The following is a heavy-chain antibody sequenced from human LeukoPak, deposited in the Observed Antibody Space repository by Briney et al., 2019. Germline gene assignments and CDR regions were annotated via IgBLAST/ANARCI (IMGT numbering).Heavy chain of an antibody. Sequence: PGGSLRLSCAASGFTFSGYAVHWVRQAPGKGLDWVAVISYDGTNKHYADSVKGRFTISRDNSKNTLQLHMNSLRAEDTALYYCARELRGVIGAVDVWGLGTMVTVSS. CDR1: GFTFSGYA. V-gene: IGHV3-30-3*01. J-gene: IGHJ3*01. D-gene: IGHD3-10*01. CDR3: ARELRGVIGAVDV. CDR2: ISYDGTNK.